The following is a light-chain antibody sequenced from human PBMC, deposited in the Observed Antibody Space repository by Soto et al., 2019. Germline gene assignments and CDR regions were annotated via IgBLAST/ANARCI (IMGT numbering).Light chain of an antibody. V-gene: IGKV3-15*01. CDR1: QSVSRIN. Sequence: EIVMTQSPVTLSVSPGERATLSCRASQSVSRINLAWYQQKPGQAPRLLIYDASTRATGIPARFSGSGSGTEFTLTISSLQSEDFAVYYCQQYNSWPFTFGPGTKVDIK. CDR2: DAS. CDR3: QQYNSWPFT. J-gene: IGKJ3*01.